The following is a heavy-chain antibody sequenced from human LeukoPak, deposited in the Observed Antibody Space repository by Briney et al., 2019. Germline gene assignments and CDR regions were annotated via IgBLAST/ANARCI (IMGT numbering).Heavy chain of an antibody. CDR1: GGTFSSYA. CDR3: ARDSGWARYYFDY. Sequence: GASVKVSCKASGGTFSSYAISWVRLAPGQGLEWMGGIIPIFGTANYAQKFQGRVTITADESTSTAYMELSSLRSEDMAVYYCARDSGWARYYFDYWGQGTLVTVSS. D-gene: IGHD6-19*01. CDR2: IIPIFGTA. V-gene: IGHV1-69*01. J-gene: IGHJ4*02.